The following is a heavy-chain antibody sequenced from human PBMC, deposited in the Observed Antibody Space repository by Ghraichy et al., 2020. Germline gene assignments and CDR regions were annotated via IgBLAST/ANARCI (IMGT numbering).Heavy chain of an antibody. V-gene: IGHV4-39*01. CDR3: ARQDGGSYCGGFDY. CDR2: IYYSGST. CDR1: GGSISSSSYY. Sequence: SETLSLTCTVSGGSISSSSYYWGWIRQPPGKGLEWIGSIYYSGSTYYNPSLKSRVTISVDTSKNQFSLKLSSVTAADTAVYYCARQDGGSYCGGFDYWGQGTLVTVSS. D-gene: IGHD1-26*01. J-gene: IGHJ4*02.